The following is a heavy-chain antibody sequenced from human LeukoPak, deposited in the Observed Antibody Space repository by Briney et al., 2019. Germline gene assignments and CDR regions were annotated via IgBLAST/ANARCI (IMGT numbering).Heavy chain of an antibody. Sequence: PGGSLRLSCAASGFTFDDYAMHWVRQAPGKGLEWVSTTNWNSGAIYYADSVKGRFTISRDDAKNSLYLQMNSLRAEDTALYYCAKDKGSIIRGVMYYFDFWGQGTLVTVSS. CDR1: GFTFDDYA. CDR2: TNWNSGAI. V-gene: IGHV3-9*01. CDR3: AKDKGSIIRGVMYYFDF. J-gene: IGHJ4*02. D-gene: IGHD3-10*01.